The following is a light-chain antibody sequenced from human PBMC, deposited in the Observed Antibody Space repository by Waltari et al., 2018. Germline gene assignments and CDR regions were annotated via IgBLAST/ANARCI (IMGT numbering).Light chain of an antibody. Sequence: QSALTQPASVSGSPGQSITISCTGSSRDVGGSNYVPWYQQHPGKAPKLIIYDVNNRPSGVSGRFFGSKSGYTASLTISGLQAEDEADYYCSSYSSTSTLVFGFGTKVTVL. V-gene: IGLV2-14*03. CDR3: SSYSSTSTLV. CDR1: SRDVGGSNY. J-gene: IGLJ1*01. CDR2: DVN.